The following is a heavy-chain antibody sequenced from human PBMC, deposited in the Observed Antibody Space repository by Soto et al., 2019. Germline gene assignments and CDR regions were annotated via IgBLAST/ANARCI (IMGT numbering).Heavy chain of an antibody. D-gene: IGHD6-19*01. J-gene: IGHJ4*02. Sequence: EVQLLESGGGLVQPGGSLRLPCAASGFTFSSYAMSWVRQAPGKGLEWVSAISGSGGSTYYADSVKGRFTISRDNSKNTLYLQMNSLRAEDTAVYYCAKDSSGWYMGNVGIDYWGQGTLVTVSS. CDR2: ISGSGGST. CDR3: AKDSSGWYMGNVGIDY. V-gene: IGHV3-23*01. CDR1: GFTFSSYA.